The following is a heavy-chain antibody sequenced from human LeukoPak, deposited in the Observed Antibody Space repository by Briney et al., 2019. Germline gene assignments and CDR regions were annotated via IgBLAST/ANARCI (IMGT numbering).Heavy chain of an antibody. D-gene: IGHD4-23*01. CDR3: ARMGGNFLAYYFDY. J-gene: IGHJ4*02. Sequence: GGSLRLSCAASGFTFSSYEMNWVRQAPGKGQEWVSYISSSGSTIYYADSVKGRFTISRDNAKNSLYLQMNSLRAEDTAVYYCARMGGNFLAYYFDYWGQGTLVTVSS. V-gene: IGHV3-48*03. CDR1: GFTFSSYE. CDR2: ISSSGSTI.